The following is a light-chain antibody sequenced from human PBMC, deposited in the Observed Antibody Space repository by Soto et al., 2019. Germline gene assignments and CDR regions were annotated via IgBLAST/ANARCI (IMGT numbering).Light chain of an antibody. CDR2: QIS. Sequence: DVVLTQTPLSSPVTLGQPASISCRSSQSLVYSDGNTYLSWLQQRPGQPPRLLIYQISNRFSGVPDRFSGSGAGTDFTLKISRVEAEDVGVYYCMQCAHFPRTFGQGTQVEI. CDR3: MQCAHFPRT. V-gene: IGKV2-24*01. CDR1: QSLVYSDGNTY. J-gene: IGKJ1*01.